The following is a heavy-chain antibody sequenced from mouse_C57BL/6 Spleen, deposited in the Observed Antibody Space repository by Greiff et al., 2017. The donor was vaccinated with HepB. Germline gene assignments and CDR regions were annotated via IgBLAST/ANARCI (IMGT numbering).Heavy chain of an antibody. CDR3: AGSTLYWYFDV. D-gene: IGHD1-1*01. CDR1: GYTFTSYW. Sequence: VQLQQSGAELVKPGASVKSSCKASGYTFTSYWMHWVKQRPGQGLEWIGMIHPNSGSTNYNEKFKSKATLTVDKSSSTAYMQLSSLTSEDSAVYYCAGSTLYWYFDVWGTGTTVTVSS. CDR2: IHPNSGST. V-gene: IGHV1-64*01. J-gene: IGHJ1*03.